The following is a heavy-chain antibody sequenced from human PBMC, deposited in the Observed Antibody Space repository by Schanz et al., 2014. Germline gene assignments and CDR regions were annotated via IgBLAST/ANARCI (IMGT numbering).Heavy chain of an antibody. CDR3: ATSSGGTCHAKPVLDN. J-gene: IGHJ4*02. V-gene: IGHV1-69*04. CDR1: GGTFVTFF. Sequence: QVHLVQSGAEVKEPGSSVKVSCKPSGGTFVTFFFTWVRQAPGQGPQWMGRISPLLGVANYAQEFQGRLTITADTSTSTAYMELSSLRSEDTAVYYCATSSGGTCHAKPVLDNWGQGTLVTVSS. CDR2: ISPLLGVA. D-gene: IGHD2-15*01.